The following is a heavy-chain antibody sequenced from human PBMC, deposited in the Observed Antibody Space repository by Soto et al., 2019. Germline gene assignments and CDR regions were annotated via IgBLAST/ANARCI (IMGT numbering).Heavy chain of an antibody. Sequence: PGGSLRLSCAAYGFAFSSHPMSWVRQAPEKGLEWVSGISDGGGLTYNADSVKGRFTISRDNSKNTLYLQMNSLRAEDTAIYYCARRVIGSSRAFDIWGQGTMVTVSS. J-gene: IGHJ3*02. D-gene: IGHD6-6*01. CDR1: GFAFSSHP. V-gene: IGHV3-23*01. CDR2: ISDGGGLT. CDR3: ARRVIGSSRAFDI.